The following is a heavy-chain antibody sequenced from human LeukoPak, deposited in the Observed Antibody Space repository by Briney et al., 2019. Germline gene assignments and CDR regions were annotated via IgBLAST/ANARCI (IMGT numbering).Heavy chain of an antibody. CDR1: GGTLSSYA. J-gene: IGHJ5*02. CDR2: IIPIFGTA. CDR3: ARDSYYYDSSGYYLNNWFDP. D-gene: IGHD3-22*01. V-gene: IGHV1-69*13. Sequence: GASVKVSCKASGGTLSSYAISWVRQAPGQGLEWMGGIIPIFGTANYAQKFQGRVTITADESTSTAYMELSSLRSEDTAVYYCARDSYYYDSSGYYLNNWFDPWGQGTLVTVSS.